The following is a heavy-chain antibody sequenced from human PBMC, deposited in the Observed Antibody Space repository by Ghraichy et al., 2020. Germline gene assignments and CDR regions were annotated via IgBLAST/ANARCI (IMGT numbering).Heavy chain of an antibody. D-gene: IGHD3-22*01. CDR3: ARHYFESSRYRFFDL. V-gene: IGHV3-7*04. Sequence: GGSLRLSCEASGFTLSSYWMSWVRQAPGKGLEWVANIRQDGSEKYYVDSVRGRFTISRDNAKNSLYLQMNSLRAEDTAVFYCARHYFESSRYRFFDLWGRGTLVTVSS. CDR1: GFTLSSYW. J-gene: IGHJ2*01. CDR2: IRQDGSEK.